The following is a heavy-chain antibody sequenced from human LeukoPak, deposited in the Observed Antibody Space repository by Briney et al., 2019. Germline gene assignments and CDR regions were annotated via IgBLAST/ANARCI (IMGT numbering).Heavy chain of an antibody. V-gene: IGHV3-7*01. J-gene: IGHJ3*02. Sequence: GGSLRLSCAASGFPFNTYWMTWVRQAPGKGLEWVANIKEDGSEEHYVDSVKGRFTISRDSAKNSLYLQMNSLRAADTAVYYCTPEVWELQGASDIWGQGTMVTVSS. D-gene: IGHD1-26*01. CDR1: GFPFNTYW. CDR2: IKEDGSEE. CDR3: TPEVWELQGASDI.